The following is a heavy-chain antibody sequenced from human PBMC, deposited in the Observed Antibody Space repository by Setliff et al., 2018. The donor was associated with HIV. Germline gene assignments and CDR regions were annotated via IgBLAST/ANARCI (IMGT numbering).Heavy chain of an antibody. CDR3: ARAKTIGVSAVFFDP. V-gene: IGHV4-61*09. Sequence: SETLSLTCTVSGGSMNSDSYSWTWLRQPAGKGPELIGHIYVGGSVLYNPSLASRVTISMVPSKNQFSLDLSSVTAADTAKYYCARAKTIGVSAVFFDPWGQGRPVTVSS. D-gene: IGHD3-3*01. J-gene: IGHJ5*02. CDR1: GGSMNSDSYS. CDR2: IYVGGSV.